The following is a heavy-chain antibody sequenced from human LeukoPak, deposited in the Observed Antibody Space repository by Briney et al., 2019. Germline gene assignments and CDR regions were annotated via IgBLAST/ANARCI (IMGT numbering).Heavy chain of an antibody. D-gene: IGHD6-19*01. J-gene: IGHJ4*02. Sequence: GGSLRLSCAASGFTFSDYYMSWIRQAPGKGLEGVSYISGSCSTLYYADSVKGRFTISRDNAKNSLYLQMNSLRVEDTAVYYCARAVAGPSGRFDYWGQGTLVTVSS. CDR3: ARAVAGPSGRFDY. CDR2: ISGSCSTL. V-gene: IGHV3-11*01. CDR1: GFTFSDYY.